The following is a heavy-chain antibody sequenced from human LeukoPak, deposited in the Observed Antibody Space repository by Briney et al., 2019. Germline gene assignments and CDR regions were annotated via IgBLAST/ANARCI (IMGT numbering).Heavy chain of an antibody. CDR2: VYHNGGT. CDR3: VTPRSWELSDMAV. D-gene: IGHD1-26*01. Sequence: SETLSLTCTVSGYSITTNYYWAWIRQSPGTGLEWIGSVYHNGGTYYNPSLKSRVIISVDTSKNEFSLRLTSVTAADTAVYYCVTPRSWELSDMAVWGKGTTVIVSS. V-gene: IGHV4-38-2*02. CDR1: GYSITTNYY. J-gene: IGHJ6*03.